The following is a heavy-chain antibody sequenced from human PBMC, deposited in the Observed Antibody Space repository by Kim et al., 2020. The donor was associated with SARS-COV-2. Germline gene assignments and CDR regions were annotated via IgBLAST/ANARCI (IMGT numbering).Heavy chain of an antibody. CDR1: GGSISSYY. D-gene: IGHD4-4*01. J-gene: IGHJ3*02. Sequence: SETLSLTCTVSGGSISSYYWSWIRQPAGKGLEWIGRIYTSGSTNYNPSLKSRVTMSVDTSKNQFSLKLSSVTAADTAVYYCARDLGLAYSNLPDAFDIWGQGTMVTVSS. V-gene: IGHV4-4*07. CDR2: IYTSGST. CDR3: ARDLGLAYSNLPDAFDI.